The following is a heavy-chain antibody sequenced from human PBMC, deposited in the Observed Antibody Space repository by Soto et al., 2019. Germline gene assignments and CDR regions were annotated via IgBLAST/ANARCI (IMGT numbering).Heavy chain of an antibody. Sequence: GGSLRLSCAASGFTFSSYSMNWVRQAPGKGLEWVSSISSSSSYIYYADSVKGRFTISRDNAKNSLYLQMNSLRAEDTAVYYCARDGLGYAFDIWGQGTKVTVSS. J-gene: IGHJ3*02. CDR2: ISSSSSYI. CDR3: ARDGLGYAFDI. D-gene: IGHD6-19*01. V-gene: IGHV3-21*01. CDR1: GFTFSSYS.